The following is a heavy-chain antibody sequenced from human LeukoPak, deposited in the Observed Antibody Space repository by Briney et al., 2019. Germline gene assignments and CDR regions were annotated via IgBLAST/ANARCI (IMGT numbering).Heavy chain of an antibody. CDR3: ARFLYDFWSGYSLVDAFDI. Sequence: SETLSLTCTVSGGSISSSSYYWGWIRQPPGKGLEWIGSIYYSGSTYYNPSLKSRVTISVDTSKNQFSLKLSSVTAADTAVYYCARFLYDFWSGYSLVDAFDIWGQGTMVTVSS. CDR2: IYYSGST. J-gene: IGHJ3*02. V-gene: IGHV4-39*01. CDR1: GGSISSSSYY. D-gene: IGHD3-3*01.